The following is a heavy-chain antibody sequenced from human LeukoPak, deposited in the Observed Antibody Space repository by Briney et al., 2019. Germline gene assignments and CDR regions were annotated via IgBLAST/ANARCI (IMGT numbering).Heavy chain of an antibody. Sequence: PGRSLRLSCAASGFTFSSYGMHWVRQAPGKGLEWVAFIRYDGSNKYYADSVKGRFTISRDNSKNTLYLQMNSLRAEDTAVYYCAKGGYSYGHNWFDPWGQGTLVTVSS. CDR1: GFTFSSYG. V-gene: IGHV3-30*02. D-gene: IGHD5-18*01. CDR3: AKGGYSYGHNWFDP. J-gene: IGHJ5*02. CDR2: IRYDGSNK.